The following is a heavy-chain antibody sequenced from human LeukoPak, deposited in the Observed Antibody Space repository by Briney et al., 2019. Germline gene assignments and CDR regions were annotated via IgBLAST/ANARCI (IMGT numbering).Heavy chain of an antibody. J-gene: IGHJ4*02. D-gene: IGHD3-10*01. CDR3: ARDLLLWFGELSGESDY. CDR1: GFTFSSYG. Sequence: PGRSLRLSCAASGFTFSSYGTHWVRQAPGKGLEWVADIWYDGSHKYYADSVKGRFTISRDNSKNTLHLQMNSLRAEDTAVYYCARDLLLWFGELSGESDYWGQGTLVTVSS. V-gene: IGHV3-33*01. CDR2: IWYDGSHK.